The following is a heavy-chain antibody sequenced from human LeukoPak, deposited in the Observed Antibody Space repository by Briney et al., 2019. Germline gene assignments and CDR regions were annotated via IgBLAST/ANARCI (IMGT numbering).Heavy chain of an antibody. V-gene: IGHV3-48*03. CDR1: GFTFSSYE. J-gene: IGHJ4*02. CDR2: ISSSGSTI. D-gene: IGHD6-13*01. Sequence: GGSLRLSCAASGFTFSSYEMNWVRQAPGKGLEWVSYISSSGSTIYYADSVKGRFTFSRDNSKNTLYLQMNSLRAEDTAVYYCAKDPRRYSRTGGYFDYWGQGTLVTVSS. CDR3: AKDPRRYSRTGGYFDY.